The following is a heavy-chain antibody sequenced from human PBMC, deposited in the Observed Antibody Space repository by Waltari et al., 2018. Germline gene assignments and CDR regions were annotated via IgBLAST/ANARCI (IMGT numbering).Heavy chain of an antibody. CDR3: TRDRVGYCSGGTCYSRWFDP. CDR1: GYSLPDSA. J-gene: IGHJ5*02. Sequence: QVQLVQSGAEVTKPGASVKVSGRVAGYSLPDSAFPRARQAPGKGLEWLGGFDPEYGEAVYAQEFQGRVTMTEDTSKDTAYMELSSLTYEDTAVYYCTRDRVGYCSGGTCYSRWFDPWGQGTLVTVSS. CDR2: FDPEYGEA. V-gene: IGHV1-24*01. D-gene: IGHD2-15*01.